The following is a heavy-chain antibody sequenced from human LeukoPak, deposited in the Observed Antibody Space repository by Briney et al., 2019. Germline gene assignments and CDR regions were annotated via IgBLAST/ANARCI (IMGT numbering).Heavy chain of an antibody. J-gene: IGHJ3*02. CDR2: IYYSGST. Sequence: SETLSHTCTVSGGSISSHHWSWIRQPPGKGLEWIGYIYYSGSTKYNPSLKSRVTISVDTSKNQFSLKLSSVTAADTAVYYCARLVVPAAILFAFDIWGQGTMVTVSS. V-gene: IGHV4-59*11. CDR3: ARLVVPAAILFAFDI. CDR1: GGSISSHH. D-gene: IGHD2-2*02.